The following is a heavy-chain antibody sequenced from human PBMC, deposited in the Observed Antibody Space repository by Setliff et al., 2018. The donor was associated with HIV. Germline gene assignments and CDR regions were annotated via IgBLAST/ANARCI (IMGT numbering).Heavy chain of an antibody. V-gene: IGHV4-39*01. J-gene: IGHJ4*02. D-gene: IGHD3-3*01. CDR3: VATTHNFWSAYTS. CDR1: GGSISSSSYY. CDR2: VYYNGRT. Sequence: PSETLSLTCIVSGGSISSSSYYWDWIRQSPGRGLEWIGSVYYNGRTYYNPSLKSRVTISVDKSKKQFSLKLKSVTAADTAVYYCVATTHNFWSAYTSWGQGTPVTVSS.